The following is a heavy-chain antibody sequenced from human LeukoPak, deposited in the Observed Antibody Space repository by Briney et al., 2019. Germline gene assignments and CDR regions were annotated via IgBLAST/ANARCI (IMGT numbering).Heavy chain of an antibody. Sequence: PGRSLRLSCAASGFTFSSFGMYWVRQAPGKGLEWVAVIWYDGSNDDYADSVKGRFTISRDNSKNTLYLQMSSLRAEDTAVYYCTRGTNDYGGVERKKPFDYWGQGTLVTVSS. CDR2: IWYDGSND. CDR3: TRGTNDYGGVERKKPFDY. J-gene: IGHJ4*02. CDR1: GFTFSSFG. V-gene: IGHV3-33*01. D-gene: IGHD4-23*01.